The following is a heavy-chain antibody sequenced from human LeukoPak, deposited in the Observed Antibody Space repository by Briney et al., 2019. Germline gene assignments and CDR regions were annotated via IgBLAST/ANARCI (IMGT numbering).Heavy chain of an antibody. CDR1: GFKFDDYG. D-gene: IGHD3-22*01. CDR3: AGYYYDSSRGFDL. Sequence: GGSLRLSCAASGFKFDDYGMSWVRQAPGRGLEWVCDINWNGAWTGYADSVKGRFTISRDNAKNSLYLQMNSLRAEDTALYYCAGYYYDSSRGFDLWGQGTLVTVSA. CDR2: INWNGAWT. J-gene: IGHJ5*02. V-gene: IGHV3-20*04.